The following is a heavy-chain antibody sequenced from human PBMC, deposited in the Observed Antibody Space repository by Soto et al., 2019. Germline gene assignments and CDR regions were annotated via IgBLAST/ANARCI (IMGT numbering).Heavy chain of an antibody. Sequence: ASVKVSCKASGYTFTSYGISWVRQAPGQGLEWMGWISAYNGNTNYAQKLQGRVTMTTDTSTSTAYMELRSLRSDDTAVYYCAREYRGYYYYGMDVWGQGTTVTVSS. J-gene: IGHJ6*02. CDR3: AREYRGYYYYGMDV. V-gene: IGHV1-18*01. CDR1: GYTFTSYG. D-gene: IGHD5-18*01. CDR2: ISAYNGNT.